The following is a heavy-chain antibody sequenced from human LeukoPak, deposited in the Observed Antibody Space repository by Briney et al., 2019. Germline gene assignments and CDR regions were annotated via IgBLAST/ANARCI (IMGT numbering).Heavy chain of an antibody. Sequence: PSETLSLTCAGYGGSFSGYFWSWIRQPPGKGLEWIGEINHSGTTNYNPSLKSRVTISVDTSKNQFSLRLSSVTAADTAVYYCARETGTTGYWGQGTLVTVSS. J-gene: IGHJ4*02. D-gene: IGHD1-1*01. CDR1: GGSFSGYF. CDR3: ARETGTTGY. CDR2: INHSGTT. V-gene: IGHV4-34*01.